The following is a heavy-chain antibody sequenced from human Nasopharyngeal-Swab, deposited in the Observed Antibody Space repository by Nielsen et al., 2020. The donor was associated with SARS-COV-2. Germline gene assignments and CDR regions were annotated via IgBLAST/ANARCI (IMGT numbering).Heavy chain of an antibody. J-gene: IGHJ5*02. V-gene: IGHV1-69*06. CDR3: AREDLGYSYGA. D-gene: IGHD5-18*01. CDR2: IIPIFGTA. Sequence: RNAPGQGLEWMGGIIPIFGTANYAQKFQGRVTITADKSTSTAYMELSSLRSEDTAVYYCAREDLGYSYGAWGQGTLVTVSS.